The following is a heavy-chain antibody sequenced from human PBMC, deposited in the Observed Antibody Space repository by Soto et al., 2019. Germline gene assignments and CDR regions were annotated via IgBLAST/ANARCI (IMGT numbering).Heavy chain of an antibody. D-gene: IGHD3-22*01. CDR3: AGLLVITNYYFYGMDF. Sequence: GSLRLSCAASGFTFSSYAMHWVRQAPGKGLEWVAVISYDGSNKYYADSVKGRFTISRDNSKNTLYLQMNSLRAEDTAVYYCAGLLVITNYYFYGMDFWGQGTTVTVSS. CDR2: ISYDGSNK. V-gene: IGHV3-30-3*01. CDR1: GFTFSSYA. J-gene: IGHJ6*02.